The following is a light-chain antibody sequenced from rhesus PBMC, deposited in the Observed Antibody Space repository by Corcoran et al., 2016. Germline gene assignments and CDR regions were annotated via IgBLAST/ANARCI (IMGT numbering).Light chain of an antibody. CDR1: QGISNA. CDR3: QQGYRTPFS. CDR2: AAS. Sequence: DIQMSQSPSSLSASVGDKVTITCRASQGISNALAWYQQKPGKAPKLLIYAASSLESGVPSRLCGTRSWTDFTLPISSLQPEDFSTYSCQQGYRTPFSFGQGTKVGIK. V-gene: IGKV1-33*02. J-gene: IGKJ2*01.